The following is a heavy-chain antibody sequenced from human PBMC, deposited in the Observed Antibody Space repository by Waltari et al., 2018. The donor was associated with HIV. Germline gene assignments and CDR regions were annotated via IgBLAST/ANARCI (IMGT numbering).Heavy chain of an antibody. J-gene: IGHJ3*02. Sequence: QVQLLQSGAEVKKPGASVKVSCKASGYTFTAYYIHWVRQAPGQGREWRGWVYLNTGDTNYAQKFQGRVTMARDASIRTVSMELRRLRSDDTAVYYCVRQMTFYDAFDIWGQGTLVTVSA. CDR2: VYLNTGDT. V-gene: IGHV1-2*02. CDR1: GYTFTAYY. CDR3: VRQMTFYDAFDI.